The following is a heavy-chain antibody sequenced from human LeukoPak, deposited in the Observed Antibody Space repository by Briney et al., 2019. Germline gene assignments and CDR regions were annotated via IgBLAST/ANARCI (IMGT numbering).Heavy chain of an antibody. CDR3: ARDGTPTTVTTLDGWFDP. D-gene: IGHD4-17*01. J-gene: IGHJ5*02. CDR2: INPSGGST. Sequence: ASVKVSCKASGYTFTSYYMHWVRQSPGQGLEWMGIINPSGGSTSYAQKFQGRVTMTRDTSTSTVYMELSSLRSEDTAVYYCARDGTPTTVTTLDGWFDPWGQGTLVTVSS. CDR1: GYTFTSYY. V-gene: IGHV1-46*01.